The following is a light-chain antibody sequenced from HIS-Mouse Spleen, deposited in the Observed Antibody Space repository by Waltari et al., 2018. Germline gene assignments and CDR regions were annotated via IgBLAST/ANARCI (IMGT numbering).Light chain of an antibody. CDR3: QQYGSSPFT. CDR1: QSVSSCC. J-gene: IGKJ2*01. Sequence: EIVLTQSPGTLSLSPGERATLSCRASQSVSSCCLAWYQQKPGQAPRLLIYGASSRATGIPDRFSGSWSGTDFTLTIRRLEPEDFAVYYCQQYGSSPFTFGQGTKLEIK. V-gene: IGKV3-20*01. CDR2: GAS.